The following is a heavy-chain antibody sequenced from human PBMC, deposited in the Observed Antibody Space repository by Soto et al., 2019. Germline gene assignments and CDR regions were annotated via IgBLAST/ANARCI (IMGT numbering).Heavy chain of an antibody. J-gene: IGHJ5*02. CDR3: AREEGGGYDHRWFDP. Sequence: QVQLQESGPGLVKPSQTLSLTCTVSGGSSSSGGLYWSWIRQHPGKGLEWIGYIFYSGSTYYNPSLKSRVSISVDTSKNQFSLKLSSVTAADTAVYYCAREEGGGYDHRWFDPWGQGTLVTVSS. CDR1: GGSSSSGGLY. D-gene: IGHD5-12*01. CDR2: IFYSGST. V-gene: IGHV4-31*03.